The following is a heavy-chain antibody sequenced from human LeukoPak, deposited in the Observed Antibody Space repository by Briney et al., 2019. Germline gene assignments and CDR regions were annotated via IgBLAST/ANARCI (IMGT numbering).Heavy chain of an antibody. Sequence: GESLKISCKGSGYSFTSHWISWVRQMPGKGLEWTGTIDPSDSYTNYSPSFQGHVTISADKSISTAYLQWSSLKASDTAMYYCARGGKSAYGWFDPWGQGALVTVSS. V-gene: IGHV5-10-1*01. CDR3: ARGGKSAYGWFDP. J-gene: IGHJ5*02. D-gene: IGHD5-12*01. CDR2: IDPSDSYT. CDR1: GYSFTSHW.